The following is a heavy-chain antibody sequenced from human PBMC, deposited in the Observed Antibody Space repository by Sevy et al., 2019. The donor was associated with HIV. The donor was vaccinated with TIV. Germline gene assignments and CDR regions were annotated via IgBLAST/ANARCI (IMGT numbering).Heavy chain of an antibody. J-gene: IGHJ1*01. D-gene: IGHD4-17*01. CDR2: ISGSGDTI. Sequence: GGSLRLSCVASQFIFSDYAMNWVRQAPGKGLEWLAVISGSGDTINYADSVKGRFTISRDNSKNTVSLQMNSLRGEDTGLYYCAKEGPVNTGLLSEYFQYWGQGTLVTVSS. CDR1: QFIFSDYA. CDR3: AKEGPVNTGLLSEYFQY. V-gene: IGHV3-23*01.